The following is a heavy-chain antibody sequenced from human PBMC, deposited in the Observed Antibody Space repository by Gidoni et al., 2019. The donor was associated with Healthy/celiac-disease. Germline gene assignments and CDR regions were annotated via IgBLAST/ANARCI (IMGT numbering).Heavy chain of an antibody. D-gene: IGHD5-18*01. CDR3: ARDVDTAMGNAFDI. CDR2: IYHSGST. J-gene: IGHJ3*02. V-gene: IGHV4-38-2*01. Sequence: QVQLQESGPGLVKRSGTLAVTCAVSGYSISRGYNWGWIRQPPGKGLEWIGSIYHSGSTYYNPSLKSRVTISVDTSKTQFSLKLSSVTAADTAVYYCARDVDTAMGNAFDIWGQGTMVTVSS. CDR1: GYSISRGYN.